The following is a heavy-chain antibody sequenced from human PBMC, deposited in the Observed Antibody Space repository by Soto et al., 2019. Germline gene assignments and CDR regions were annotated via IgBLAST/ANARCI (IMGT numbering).Heavy chain of an antibody. Sequence: EVQLLESGGGLVQPGGSLRLSCAASGFTFSSYAMSWVRQAPGKGLEWVSVISGSGSTYSADSVKGRFTISRDNSKNTLYLQMNSLRGEDTAVYYCAKNSDASLGWPHANDNWGQGTLVTVSS. CDR3: AKNSDASLGWPHANDN. V-gene: IGHV3-23*01. CDR2: ISGSGST. D-gene: IGHD2-15*01. CDR1: GFTFSSYA. J-gene: IGHJ4*02.